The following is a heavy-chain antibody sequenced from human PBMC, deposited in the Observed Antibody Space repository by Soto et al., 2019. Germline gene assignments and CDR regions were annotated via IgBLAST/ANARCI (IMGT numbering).Heavy chain of an antibody. CDR2: IIPIFGTA. J-gene: IGHJ6*02. D-gene: IGHD4-17*01. Sequence: ASVKVSCKASGGTFSSYAISWVRQAPGQGLEWMGGIIPIFGTANYAQKFQGRVTITADESTSTAYMELSSLRSEDTAVYYCARTTVVTDRGDYYYGMDVCGQRPTVTVSS. CDR1: GGTFSSYA. CDR3: ARTTVVTDRGDYYYGMDV. V-gene: IGHV1-69*13.